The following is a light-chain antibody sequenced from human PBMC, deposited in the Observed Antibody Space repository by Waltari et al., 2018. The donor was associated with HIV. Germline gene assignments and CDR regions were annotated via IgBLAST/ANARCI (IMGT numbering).Light chain of an antibody. J-gene: IGLJ2*01. Sequence: QSALTQPASVSWSPGQSVTISCTGTSSHFGLYNFVSCYQLYPGNVPKVIIYDVTSRTAGGPHRFSGSRAGNTASLTISGRQVDDEAVYYCSTHTANDTLEFGGGTKLTVL. CDR3: STHTANDTLE. CDR1: SSHFGLYNF. V-gene: IGLV2-14*03. CDR2: DVT.